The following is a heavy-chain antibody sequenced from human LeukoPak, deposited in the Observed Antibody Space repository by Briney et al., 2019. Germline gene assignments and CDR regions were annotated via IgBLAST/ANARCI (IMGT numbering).Heavy chain of an antibody. CDR2: IDTSSGTI. V-gene: IGHV3-48*03. CDR1: GFTFSSYE. Sequence: GGSLRLSCAASGFTFSSYEMNWVRQAPGKGLERVSYIDTSSGTIHYADSVKGRFTISRDNAKSSLYLQMNSLRAEDTAVYFCARDATVGVPGTLYFDHWGQGTLVAVSS. CDR3: ARDATVGVPGTLYFDH. D-gene: IGHD6-19*01. J-gene: IGHJ4*02.